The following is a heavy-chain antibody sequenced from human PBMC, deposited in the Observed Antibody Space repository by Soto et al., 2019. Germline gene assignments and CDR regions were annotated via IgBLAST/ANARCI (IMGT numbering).Heavy chain of an antibody. V-gene: IGHV3-30*14. D-gene: IGHD3-3*01. CDR2: ISYDGSNK. J-gene: IGHJ6*02. CDR1: GFTVSSYA. Sequence: QVQLVESGGGVVQPGRSLRLSCAASGFTVSSYAMHWVRQAPCKGLEWVAVISYDGSNKYYADSVKGRFTISRDNSKNTLSLQMNSLRAEDTAVYYCARDRNDDFWSVYYHYYYYGMAVWGQGNTGTVSS. CDR3: ARDRNDDFWSVYYHYYYYGMAV.